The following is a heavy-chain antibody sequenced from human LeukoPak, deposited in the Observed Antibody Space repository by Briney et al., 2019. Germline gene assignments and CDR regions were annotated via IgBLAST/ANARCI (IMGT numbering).Heavy chain of an antibody. CDR1: GGSFSGYY. V-gene: IGHV4-34*01. D-gene: IGHD4-23*01. CDR3: ARGPHDYGGNSDYNDAFVI. CDR2: INHSGST. Sequence: SETLSLTCAVYGGSFSGYYWSWIRQPPGKGLEWIGKINHSGSTNYNPSLKSRVTISVDTSKNQFSLKLRSVTAADTAVYYCARGPHDYGGNSDYNDAFVIWGQGTMVTVSS. J-gene: IGHJ3*02.